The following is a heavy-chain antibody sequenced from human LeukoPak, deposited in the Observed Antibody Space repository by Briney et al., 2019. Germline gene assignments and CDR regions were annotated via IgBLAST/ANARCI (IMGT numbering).Heavy chain of an antibody. CDR2: IFRSGGSA. J-gene: IGHJ4*02. V-gene: IGHV3-23*01. D-gene: IGHD6-19*01. CDR1: GFTFSSYA. Sequence: GGSLRLSCAASGFTFSSYAMSWVRQAPGKGLEWVAGIFRSGGSAHYADSAKGRFTISRDNSKNTVYLQINSLRAEDTAVYYCGKTTTGYSSGQKPAWPVDYWGQGTLVTVSS. CDR3: GKTTTGYSSGQKPAWPVDY.